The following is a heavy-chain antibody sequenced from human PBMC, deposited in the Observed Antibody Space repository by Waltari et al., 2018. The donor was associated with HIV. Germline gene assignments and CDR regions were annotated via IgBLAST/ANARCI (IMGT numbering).Heavy chain of an antibody. Sequence: QVQLQESGPGLVKPSATLTLTCSVSGDSLTTYFWNWIRQPPGKGLEWIGYIYYSGNANYNPSLKSRVSMSLDTSRNQFSLKLTSVTAADAAVYYCARGGTFDSAGHYLFVSWGQGTLVTVSS. CDR3: ARGGTFDSAGHYLFVS. CDR1: GDSLTTYF. J-gene: IGHJ4*02. V-gene: IGHV4-59*01. D-gene: IGHD3-22*01. CDR2: IYYSGNA.